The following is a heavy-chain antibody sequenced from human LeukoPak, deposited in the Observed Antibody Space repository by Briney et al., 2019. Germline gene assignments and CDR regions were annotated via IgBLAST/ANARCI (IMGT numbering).Heavy chain of an antibody. CDR1: GGSFSNYY. CDR3: ATVSWPPGSSWYYFDY. CDR2: ISYISSS. V-gene: IGHV4-59*01. J-gene: IGHJ4*02. D-gene: IGHD3-10*01. Sequence: SETLSLTCTVSGGSFSNYYWIWIPQPPGKALEGLGYISYISSSNYSPSLKSRVSISVCKSKNKFSLKLKSLTAACTAHYYLATVSWPPGSSWYYFDYWGQGTLVTVTS.